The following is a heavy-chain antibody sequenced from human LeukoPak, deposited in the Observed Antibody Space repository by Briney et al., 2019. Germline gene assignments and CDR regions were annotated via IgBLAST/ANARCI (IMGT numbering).Heavy chain of an antibody. V-gene: IGHV1-69*04. CDR1: GGTFSSYA. CDR3: ARDTNYGDYGYYYGMDV. D-gene: IGHD4-17*01. CDR2: IIPILGIA. Sequence: ASVKVSCKASGGTFSSYAISWVRQAPGQGLEWMGRIIPILGIANYAQKFQGRVTITADKSTSTAYMELSSLRSEDTAVYYCARDTNYGDYGYYYGMDVWGQGTTVTVSS. J-gene: IGHJ6*02.